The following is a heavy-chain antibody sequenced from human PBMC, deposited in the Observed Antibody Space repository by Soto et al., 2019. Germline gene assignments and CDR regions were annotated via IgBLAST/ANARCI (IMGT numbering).Heavy chain of an antibody. CDR1: GFTFTSSA. CDR2: IVVGSGNT. J-gene: IGHJ1*01. V-gene: IGHV1-58*01. Sequence: SVKVSCKASGFTFTSSAVQWVRQARGQRLEWIGWIVVGSGNTNYAQKFQERVTITRDMSTSTAYMELSSLRSEDTAVYYCAADYHAYGDYTAGLYFQHWGQGTLVTVSS. D-gene: IGHD4-17*01. CDR3: AADYHAYGDYTAGLYFQH.